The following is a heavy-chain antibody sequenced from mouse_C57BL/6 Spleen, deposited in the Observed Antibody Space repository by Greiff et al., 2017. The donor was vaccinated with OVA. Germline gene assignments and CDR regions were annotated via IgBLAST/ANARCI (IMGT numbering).Heavy chain of an antibody. V-gene: IGHV1-64*01. CDR1: RYTFTSYW. J-gene: IGHJ2*01. Sequence: QVQLQQPGAELVKPGASVKLSCKASRYTFTSYWMHWVKQRPGQGLEWIGMIHPNSGSTNYNEKFKSKATLTVDKSSSTAYMQLSSLTSEDSAVYYCARSLTGSPYYFDYWGQGTTLTVSS. CDR2: IHPNSGST. D-gene: IGHD4-1*01. CDR3: ARSLTGSPYYFDY.